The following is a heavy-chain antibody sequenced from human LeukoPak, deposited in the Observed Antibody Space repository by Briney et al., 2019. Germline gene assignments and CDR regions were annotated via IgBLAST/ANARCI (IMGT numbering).Heavy chain of an antibody. D-gene: IGHD3-22*01. Sequence: SVKVSCKASGYTFTSYGISWVRQAPGQGLEWMGWISAYNGNTNYVQKLQGRVTMTTDTSTSTAYVELRSLRSDDTAVYYCARELGITMIVVDPNWFDPWGQGTLVAVSS. J-gene: IGHJ5*02. CDR2: ISAYNGNT. CDR1: GYTFTSYG. CDR3: ARELGITMIVVDPNWFDP. V-gene: IGHV1-18*01.